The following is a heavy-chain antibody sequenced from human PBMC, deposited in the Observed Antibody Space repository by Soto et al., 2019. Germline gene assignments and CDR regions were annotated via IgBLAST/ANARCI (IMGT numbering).Heavy chain of an antibody. V-gene: IGHV3-9*01. Sequence: PGGSLSLSCAASGTTFNADAFAMHWVRQVPGKGQEWVSGVSWDRVTVGYADSVQGRFTVSRDDPSNCLRLQMDSLGSDDTALNYCTVFTVDIVLLPCKIHFEPGGQGGMVIGSS. CDR1: GTTFNADAFA. CDR2: VSWDRVTV. CDR3: TVFTVDIVLLPCKIHFEP. D-gene: IGHD2-2*01. J-gene: IGHJ4*02.